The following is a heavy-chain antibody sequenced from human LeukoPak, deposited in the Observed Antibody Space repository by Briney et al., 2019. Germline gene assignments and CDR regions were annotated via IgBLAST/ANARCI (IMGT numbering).Heavy chain of an antibody. J-gene: IGHJ4*02. V-gene: IGHV3-33*01. D-gene: IGHD4-23*01. CDR2: IYYDGSNK. Sequence: ERSLRPSCAASGFTFSSYGMHWVRQAPGKGLDWVAMIYYDGSNKYYADSVKGRFTISRDNSRNTVYLQMNSLRVEDTAVYFCVRMGGDNGGKTLENWGQGTLVIVSS. CDR1: GFTFSSYG. CDR3: VRMGGDNGGKTLEN.